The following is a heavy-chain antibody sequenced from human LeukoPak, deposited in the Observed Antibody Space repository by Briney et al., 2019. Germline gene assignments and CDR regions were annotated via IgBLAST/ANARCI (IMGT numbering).Heavy chain of an antibody. J-gene: IGHJ3*02. D-gene: IGHD3-22*01. CDR3: ARQGGSGSSPHPFDI. CDR2: IYYSGTT. V-gene: IGHV4-39*01. Sequence: SETLSLTCTVSGGSISSSSYYWGWIRQPPGKGLEWIGSIYYSGTTYYNPSLKSRVTISVDTSKNQFFLELSSVTAADTAVYFCARQGGSGSSPHPFDIWGQGTMVTVSS. CDR1: GGSISSSSYY.